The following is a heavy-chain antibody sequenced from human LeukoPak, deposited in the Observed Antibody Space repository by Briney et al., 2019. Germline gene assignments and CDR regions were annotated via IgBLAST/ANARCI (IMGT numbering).Heavy chain of an antibody. CDR2: IYYSGST. D-gene: IGHD2-15*01. Sequence: PSETLSLTCTVSGGSINSFYWNWIRQPPGKGLEWLGYIYYSGSTNYNPPLKSRVTISIDTSKNQFSLMLSSVTAADTAVYYCARLDCSGTSCYSFHYWGQGTLVTVSS. J-gene: IGHJ4*02. V-gene: IGHV4-59*01. CDR1: GGSINSFY. CDR3: ARLDCSGTSCYSFHY.